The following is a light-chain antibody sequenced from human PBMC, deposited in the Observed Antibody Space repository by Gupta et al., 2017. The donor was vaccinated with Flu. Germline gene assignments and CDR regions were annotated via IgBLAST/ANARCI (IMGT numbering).Light chain of an antibody. Sequence: QSAPTQPRSVSGSPGQSVTISCTGSSNDVGGSNRVSWYQQRPGKAPKLILYDVTERPSGVPDRFAGSKSGNTASLTASGLQADDEADYYCSSHAGRVTGVFGTGTTVTVL. CDR2: DVT. CDR1: SNDVGGSNR. CDR3: SSHAGRVTGV. V-gene: IGLV2-11*01. J-gene: IGLJ1*01.